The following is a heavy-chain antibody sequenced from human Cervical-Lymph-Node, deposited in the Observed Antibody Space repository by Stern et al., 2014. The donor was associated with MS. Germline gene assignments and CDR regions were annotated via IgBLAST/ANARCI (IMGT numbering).Heavy chain of an antibody. CDR2: ISRGGSTI. CDR1: GFTFSDSY. CDR3: ARGFNYYYGMDV. D-gene: IGHD3-10*01. J-gene: IGHJ6*02. V-gene: IGHV3-11*01. Sequence: VQLVESGGGLVKPGGSLRLSCAASGFTFSDSYMNWIRQAPGKGLEWISYISRGGSTIFYADSVKGRFTIYRDNAKNSLYLQMNSLRAEDTAVYYCARGFNYYYGMDVWGQGTMVTVSS.